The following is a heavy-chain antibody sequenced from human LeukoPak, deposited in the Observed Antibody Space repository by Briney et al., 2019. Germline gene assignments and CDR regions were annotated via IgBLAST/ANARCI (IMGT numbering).Heavy chain of an antibody. D-gene: IGHD1-26*01. CDR3: AKDREWELRFDAFDM. CDR2: ISWNSGSI. V-gene: IGHV3-9*01. J-gene: IGHJ3*02. CDR1: GFTFDDYA. Sequence: PGGSLRLSCVASGFTFDDYAMHWVRQSPREGLEWVSRISWNSGSISYADYVKGRFTISRDNAKNTLYMQMNSLRAEDTALYYCAKDREWELRFDAFDMWGQGTMVTVSS.